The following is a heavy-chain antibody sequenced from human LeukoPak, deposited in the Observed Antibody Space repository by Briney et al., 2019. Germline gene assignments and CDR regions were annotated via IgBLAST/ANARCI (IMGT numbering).Heavy chain of an antibody. CDR2: INAGNGNT. Sequence: ASVKVSCKASGYTFTSYAMHWVRQAPGQRLEWMGWINAGNGNTKYSQKFQGRVTITRDTSASTAYMELSSLRSEDTAVYYCARDQDSSSWYVGLEFDYWGQGTLVTVSS. CDR1: GYTFTSYA. D-gene: IGHD6-13*01. V-gene: IGHV1-3*01. J-gene: IGHJ4*02. CDR3: ARDQDSSSWYVGLEFDY.